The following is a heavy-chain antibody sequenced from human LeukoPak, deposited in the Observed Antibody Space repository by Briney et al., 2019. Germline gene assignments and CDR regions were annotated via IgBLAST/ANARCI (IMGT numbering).Heavy chain of an antibody. V-gene: IGHV3-48*03. D-gene: IGHD3-3*01. J-gene: IGHJ6*02. CDR1: GFTFSSYE. CDR2: ISSSGSTI. Sequence: GGSLRLSRAASGFTFSSYEMNWVRQAPGKGLEWASYISSSGSTIYYADSVKGRFTTSRDNAKNSLYLQMNSLRAEDTAVYYCARGLLRFNGMDVWGQGTTVTVSS. CDR3: ARGLLRFNGMDV.